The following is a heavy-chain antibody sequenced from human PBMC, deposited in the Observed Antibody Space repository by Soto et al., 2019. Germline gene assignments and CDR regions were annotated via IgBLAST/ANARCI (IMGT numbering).Heavy chain of an antibody. J-gene: IGHJ4*02. D-gene: IGHD6-25*01. V-gene: IGHV3-66*01. CDR3: ARVGNPGYYFDY. CDR2: IFSGGTT. CDR1: GFTVSSNY. Sequence: GGSLRLSCVTSGFTVSSNYMSWVRQAPGKGLEWVSVIFSGGTTSYADSVKGRFFISRDNSKNTLYLQMNSLRAEDMALYYCARVGNPGYYFDYWGQGALVTVSS.